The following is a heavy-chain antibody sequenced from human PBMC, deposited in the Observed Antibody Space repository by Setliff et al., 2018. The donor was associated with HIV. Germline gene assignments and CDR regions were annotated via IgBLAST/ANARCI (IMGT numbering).Heavy chain of an antibody. CDR2: IYYSGST. V-gene: IGHV4-31*03. CDR3: ARVLEDDILTEYYFDY. J-gene: IGHJ4*02. Sequence: LSLTCTVSGGPISSGGYYWSWIRQHPGKGLEWIGYIYYSGSTYYNPSLKSRVTISVDTSKNQFSLKLSSVTAADTAVYYCARVLEDDILTEYYFDYWGQGTLVTVSS. CDR1: GGPISSGGYY. D-gene: IGHD3-9*01.